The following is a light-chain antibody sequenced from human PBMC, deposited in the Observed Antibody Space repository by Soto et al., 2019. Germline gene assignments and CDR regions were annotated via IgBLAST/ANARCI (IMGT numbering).Light chain of an antibody. V-gene: IGKV1-9*01. CDR1: QGINKF. CDR2: GAS. Sequence: IQLTQSPSSLSASVGDRVTITCRASQGINKFLASYQQRPGKAPHLLVYGASTLQSGVPSRFSGSGSGTDFTLTISSLQPEDFATYYCQQLTNFRFTFGQGTKLDIK. J-gene: IGKJ2*01. CDR3: QQLTNFRFT.